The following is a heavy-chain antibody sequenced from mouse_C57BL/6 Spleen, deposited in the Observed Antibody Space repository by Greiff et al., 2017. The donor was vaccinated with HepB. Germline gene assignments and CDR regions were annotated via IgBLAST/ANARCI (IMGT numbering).Heavy chain of an antibody. V-gene: IGHV10-1*01. Sequence: EVKLMESGGGLVQPKGSLKLSCAASGFSFNTYAMNWVRQAPGKGLEWVARIRSKSNNYATYYADSVKDRFTISRDDSESMLYLQMNNLKTEDTAMDYCVRPGYYGSSDWFAYWGQGTLVTVSA. J-gene: IGHJ3*01. D-gene: IGHD1-1*01. CDR3: VRPGYYGSSDWFAY. CDR2: IRSKSNNYAT. CDR1: GFSFNTYA.